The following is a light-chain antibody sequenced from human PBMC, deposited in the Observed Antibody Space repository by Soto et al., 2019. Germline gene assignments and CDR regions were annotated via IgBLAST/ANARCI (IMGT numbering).Light chain of an antibody. CDR3: QLYNILPPT. CDR1: QSVSSN. CDR2: GAS. J-gene: IGKJ3*01. V-gene: IGKV3-15*01. Sequence: EIMMKNSLATLSVTHGERATLSCRASQSVSSNLAWYQQKPGQAPRLLIYGASTRATGIPARFSGSGSGTEFTLTISSLQSEDFTVYYCQLYNILPPTFGPG.